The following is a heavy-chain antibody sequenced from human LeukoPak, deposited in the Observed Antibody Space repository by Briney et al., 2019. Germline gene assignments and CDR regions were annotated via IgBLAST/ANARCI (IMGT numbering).Heavy chain of an antibody. V-gene: IGHV4-34*01. CDR1: GFTFSSYG. J-gene: IGHJ4*02. Sequence: GSLRLSCAGSGFTFSSYGMSWVRQAPGQGLEWIGEINHSGSTNYNPSLKSRVTISVDTSKNQFSLKLSSVTAADTAVYYCARRKQQLVRTLGYFDYWGQGTLVTVSS. D-gene: IGHD6-13*01. CDR3: ARRKQQLVRTLGYFDY. CDR2: INHSGST.